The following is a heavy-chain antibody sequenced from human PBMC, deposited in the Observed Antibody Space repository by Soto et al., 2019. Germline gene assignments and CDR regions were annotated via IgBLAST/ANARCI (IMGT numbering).Heavy chain of an antibody. CDR3: ARVRAYSSRSWFDP. D-gene: IGHD6-13*01. J-gene: IGHJ5*02. CDR2: MNANSGNT. V-gene: IGHV1-8*02. CDR1: GFTFSTSA. Sequence: ASVKVSCKASGFTFSTSAVQWVRQATGQGLEWMGWMNANSGNTDYAQKFQGRVTMTRNTSISTAYMELSSLRSEDTAVYYCARVRAYSSRSWFDPWGQGTLVTVSS.